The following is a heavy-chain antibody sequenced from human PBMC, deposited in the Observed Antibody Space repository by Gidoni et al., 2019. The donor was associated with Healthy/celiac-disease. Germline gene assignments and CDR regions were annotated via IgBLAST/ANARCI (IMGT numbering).Heavy chain of an antibody. CDR3: ARDAYCSGGSCYGLNAFDI. D-gene: IGHD2-15*01. Sequence: QVQLVESGGGVVQPGRSLSLSCAASGCPFSSYGMHWVRQAPGKGLEWVAVIWYDGSNKYYADSVKGRFTIPRDNSKNTLYLQMNSLRAEDTAVYYCARDAYCSGGSCYGLNAFDIWGQGTMVTVSS. J-gene: IGHJ3*02. CDR1: GCPFSSYG. V-gene: IGHV3-33*01. CDR2: IWYDGSNK.